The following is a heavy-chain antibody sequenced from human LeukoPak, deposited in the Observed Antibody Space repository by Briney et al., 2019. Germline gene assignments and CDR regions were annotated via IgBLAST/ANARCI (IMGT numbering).Heavy chain of an antibody. V-gene: IGHV3-23*01. CDR1: GFTFSSYA. Sequence: GGSLRLSCAASGFTFSSYAMSWVRQAPGKGLEWVSAISGSGGSTYYADSVKGRFTISRDNSKNTLYLQMNSLRAEDTAVYYCARFSRNMEDYGDYGFDYWGQGTLVTVSS. J-gene: IGHJ4*02. D-gene: IGHD4-17*01. CDR3: ARFSRNMEDYGDYGFDY. CDR2: ISGSGGST.